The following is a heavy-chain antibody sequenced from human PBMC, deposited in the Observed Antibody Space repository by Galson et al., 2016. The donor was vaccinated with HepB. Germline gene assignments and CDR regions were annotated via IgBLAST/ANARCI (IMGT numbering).Heavy chain of an antibody. Sequence: ETLSLTCTVSGGSISSSSYYWDWIRQPPGKGLEWIGSIYYSGSTYYNPSLKSRVTISVDTSKNQFSLKLSSVTAADTAVYYYARNERRWLHSPYYFDSWGQGTLLTVSS. CDR2: IYYSGST. V-gene: IGHV4-39*01. D-gene: IGHD5-24*01. CDR3: ARNERRWLHSPYYFDS. CDR1: GGSISSSSYY. J-gene: IGHJ4*02.